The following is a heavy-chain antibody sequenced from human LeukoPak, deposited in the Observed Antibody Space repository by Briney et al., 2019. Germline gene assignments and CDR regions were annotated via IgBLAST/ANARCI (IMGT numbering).Heavy chain of an antibody. CDR1: GFTFNTYS. CDR2: IYSGGST. J-gene: IGHJ4*02. V-gene: IGHV3-66*01. CDR3: ARDDYGDYGLIDY. D-gene: IGHD4-17*01. Sequence: GGSLRLSCAASGFTFNTYSMNWVRQAPGKGLEWVSVIYSGGSTYYADSVKGRFTISRDNSKNTLYLQMNSLRAEDTAVYYCARDDYGDYGLIDYWGQGTLVTVSS.